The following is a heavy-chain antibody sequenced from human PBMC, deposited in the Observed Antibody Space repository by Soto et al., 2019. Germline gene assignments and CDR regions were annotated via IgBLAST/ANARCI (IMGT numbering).Heavy chain of an antibody. CDR3: AKIWSGNLLPSVAFDI. V-gene: IGHV3-23*01. CDR1: GFTFSSYA. D-gene: IGHD3-3*01. Sequence: GGSLRLSCAASGFTFSSYAMSWVRQAPGKGLEWVSAISGSGGSTYYADSVKGRFTISRDNSKNTLYLQMNSLRAEDTAVYYSAKIWSGNLLPSVAFDISGQATMVTVSS. J-gene: IGHJ3*02. CDR2: ISGSGGST.